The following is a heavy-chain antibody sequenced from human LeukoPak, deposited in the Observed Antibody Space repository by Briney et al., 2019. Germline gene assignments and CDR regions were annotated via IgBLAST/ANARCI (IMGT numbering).Heavy chain of an antibody. Sequence: ASVKVSCKASGYTLTSYYMHWVRQAPGQGLEWMGIINPSGGSTSYAQKFQGRVTMTRDTSTSTVYMELSSLRSEDTAVYYCARSSSRQYFQHWGQGTLVTVSS. D-gene: IGHD6-13*01. CDR3: ARSSSRQYFQH. J-gene: IGHJ1*01. CDR1: GYTLTSYY. V-gene: IGHV1-46*03. CDR2: INPSGGST.